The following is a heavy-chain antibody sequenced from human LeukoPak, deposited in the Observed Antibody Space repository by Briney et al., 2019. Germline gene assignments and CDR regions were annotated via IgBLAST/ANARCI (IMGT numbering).Heavy chain of an antibody. CDR3: ARDSIGYYGSGNYEY. CDR1: GGSFSGYY. Sequence: TSETLSLTCAVYGGSFSGYYWSWIRQPAGKGLEWIGRIYTSGSTNYNPSLKSRVTMSVDTSKNQFSLKLSSVTAADTAMYYCARDSIGYYGSGNYEYWGQGTLVTVSS. J-gene: IGHJ4*02. D-gene: IGHD3-10*01. V-gene: IGHV4-4*07. CDR2: IYTSGST.